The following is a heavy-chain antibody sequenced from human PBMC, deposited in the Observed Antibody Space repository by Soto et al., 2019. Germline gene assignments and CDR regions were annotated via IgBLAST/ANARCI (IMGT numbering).Heavy chain of an antibody. V-gene: IGHV4-59*01. CDR2: IYYSGST. J-gene: IGHJ6*02. Sequence: SETMSVTCTVAGGSISSYCWSWIRQPPGKGLEWIGYIYYSGSTNYNPSLKSRVTISVDTSKKQFSLKLSSVTAADTAVYYCAREGVSSTWYYYYAMDVWGQGTTVTVSS. CDR3: AREGVSSTWYYYYAMDV. CDR1: GGSISSYC. D-gene: IGHD6-13*01.